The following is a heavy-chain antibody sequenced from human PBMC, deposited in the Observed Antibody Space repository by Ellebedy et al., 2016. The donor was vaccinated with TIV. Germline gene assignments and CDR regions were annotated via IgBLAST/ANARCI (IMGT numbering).Heavy chain of an antibody. J-gene: IGHJ6*03. V-gene: IGHV4-59*01. CDR3: ARGGYNWNDAYYYYMDV. CDR2: IYYSGST. Sequence: MPSETLSLTCTLSGGSIGSYYWTWIRQPPGRGLEWIGYIYYSGSTNYNPSLKSRVTISVDTSKNQFSLKLTSVTAADTAVYYCARGGYNWNDAYYYYMDVWGKGTTVTVSS. D-gene: IGHD1-20*01. CDR1: GGSIGSYY.